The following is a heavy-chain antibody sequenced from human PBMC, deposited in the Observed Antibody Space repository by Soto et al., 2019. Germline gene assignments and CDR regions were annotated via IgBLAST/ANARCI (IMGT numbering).Heavy chain of an antibody. Sequence: QVQLVQSGAEVKKPGASVKVSCKASGYTFSSHGISWVRQAPGQGLEWMGWISAYNGNTHYAQKLQGRXXMXTXXSTSTAYMELRSLRSDDTAVYYCARGGGGFYTFDYWGQGTLVTVSS. CDR2: ISAYNGNT. V-gene: IGHV1-18*01. CDR3: ARGGGGFYTFDY. CDR1: GYTFSSHG. D-gene: IGHD3-3*01. J-gene: IGHJ4*02.